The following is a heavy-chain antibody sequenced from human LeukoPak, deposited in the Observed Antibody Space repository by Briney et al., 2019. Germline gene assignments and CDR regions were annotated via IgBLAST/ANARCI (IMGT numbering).Heavy chain of an antibody. CDR3: ARGPYCGGDCYFAY. V-gene: IGHV4-4*07. J-gene: IGHJ4*02. D-gene: IGHD2-21*01. Sequence: PSETLSLTCTVSSGSISSYYWSWIRQPAGKGLEWIGRIYTSGTTNYNPSLKSRVTMSVDTSRNQFSLKLCSVTAADTAVYYCARGPYCGGDCYFAYWGQGTLVTVSS. CDR2: IYTSGTT. CDR1: SGSISSYY.